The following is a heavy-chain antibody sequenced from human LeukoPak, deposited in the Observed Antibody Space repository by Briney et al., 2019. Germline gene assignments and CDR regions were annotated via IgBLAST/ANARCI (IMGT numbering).Heavy chain of an antibody. Sequence: GGSLRLSCAASGFTFSNYRMNWVRQAPGKELEWVSSIGTTGSYIFYADSVKGRFTISRDNAKNTLYLQMNSLRAEDTAVYYCARDEYDILTDYDYWGQGILVTVSS. V-gene: IGHV3-21*01. CDR1: GFTFSNYR. CDR2: IGTTGSYI. CDR3: ARDEYDILTDYDY. D-gene: IGHD3-9*01. J-gene: IGHJ4*02.